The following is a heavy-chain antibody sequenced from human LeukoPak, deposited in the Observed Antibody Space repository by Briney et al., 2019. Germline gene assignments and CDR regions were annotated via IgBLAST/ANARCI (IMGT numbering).Heavy chain of an antibody. D-gene: IGHD6-13*01. Sequence: SETLSLTCTVSGGSISNYYWSWIRQPAGKGLEWIGRIYTSGSTNYNPSLKSRVTMSLDTSKNQFSLKLSSVTAADTAVYFCARGGQELAGFDYWGQGTLITVSS. CDR3: ARGGQELAGFDY. J-gene: IGHJ4*02. CDR2: IYTSGST. V-gene: IGHV4-4*07. CDR1: GGSISNYY.